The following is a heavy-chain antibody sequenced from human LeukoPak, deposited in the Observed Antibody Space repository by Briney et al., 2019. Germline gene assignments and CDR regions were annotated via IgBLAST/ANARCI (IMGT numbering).Heavy chain of an antibody. CDR2: IKSKTDGGTT. D-gene: IGHD3-3*02. Sequence: GGSLRLSCAASGFTFSSYAMSWVRQAPGKGLEWVGRIKSKTDGGTTDYAAPVKGRFTISRDDSKNTLYLQMNSLKSEDTAVYYCTTDPLGADIQVDYWGQGTLVTVSS. CDR3: TTDPLGADIQVDY. V-gene: IGHV3-15*01. CDR1: GFTFSSYA. J-gene: IGHJ4*02.